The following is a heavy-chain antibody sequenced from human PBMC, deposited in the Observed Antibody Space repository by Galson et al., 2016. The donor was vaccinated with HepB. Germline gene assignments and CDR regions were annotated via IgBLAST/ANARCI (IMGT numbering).Heavy chain of an antibody. J-gene: IGHJ4*02. V-gene: IGHV3-23*01. D-gene: IGHD6-19*01. CDR2: IHNDGGST. CDR1: GFTLSSSA. CDR3: AKDMDSAWYIHY. Sequence: SLRLSCAASGFTLSSSAMSWVRQAPGKGLEWVSAIHNDGGSTYYADSVKGRFTLSRDNSKNTLYLQMNSLRAEDTAVYYCAKDMDSAWYIHYWGQGTLVTVSS.